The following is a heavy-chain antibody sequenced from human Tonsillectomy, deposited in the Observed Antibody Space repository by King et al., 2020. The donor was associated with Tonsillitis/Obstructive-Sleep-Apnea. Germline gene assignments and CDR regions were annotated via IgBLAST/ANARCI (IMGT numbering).Heavy chain of an antibody. CDR1: GGSINSSSYY. V-gene: IGHV4-39*01. Sequence: MQLQESGPGLVKPSETLSLTCTVSGGSINSSSYYWGWVRQPPGKGLAWIGSIYYTGTTSYNPSLKSRVTIYVDTSKKQFSLKLSSVTAADTAVYYCARHLYFYDTSGYSQFDPWGQGTLVTVSS. CDR3: ARHLYFYDTSGYSQFDP. D-gene: IGHD3-22*01. J-gene: IGHJ5*02. CDR2: IYYTGTT.